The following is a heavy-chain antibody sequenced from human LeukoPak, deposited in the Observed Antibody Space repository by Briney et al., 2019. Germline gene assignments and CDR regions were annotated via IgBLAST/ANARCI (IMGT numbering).Heavy chain of an antibody. CDR3: ARVGGPGSYLDGFDY. CDR1: GGSISSGDYY. J-gene: IGHJ4*02. D-gene: IGHD3-10*01. CDR2: IYYSGST. Sequence: SETLSLTCTVSGGSISSGDYYWRWIRQPPGKGLEWIGYIYYSGSTYYNPSLKSRVTISVDTSKNQLSLKLSSVTAADTAVYYCARVGGPGSYLDGFDYWGQGTLVTVSS. V-gene: IGHV4-30-4*01.